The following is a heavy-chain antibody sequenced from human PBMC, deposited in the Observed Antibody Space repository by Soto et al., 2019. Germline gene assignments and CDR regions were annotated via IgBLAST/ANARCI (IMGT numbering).Heavy chain of an antibody. CDR3: ARHPYDYVWGSYRHHVDY. CDR1: GGSISSYY. CDR2: IYYSGST. D-gene: IGHD3-16*02. V-gene: IGHV4-59*08. Sequence: SETLSLTCTVSGGSISSYYWSWIRQPPGKGLEWIGCIYYSGSTNYNPSLKSRVTISVDTSKNQFSLKLSSVTAADTAVYYCARHPYDYVWGSYRHHVDYWGQGTLVTVSS. J-gene: IGHJ4*02.